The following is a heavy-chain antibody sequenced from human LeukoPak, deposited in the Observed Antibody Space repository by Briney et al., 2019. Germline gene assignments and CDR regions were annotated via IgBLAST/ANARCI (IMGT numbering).Heavy chain of an antibody. CDR1: GGSISSGSYY. Sequence: SQTLSLTCTVSGGSISSGSYYWSWIRQPAGKGLEWIGRIYTSGSTNYNPSLKSRVTISVDMSKSQFSLKLSSVTAADTAVYYCARGLISSGWYARYDYWGQGTLVTVSS. CDR2: IYTSGST. J-gene: IGHJ4*02. V-gene: IGHV4-61*02. CDR3: ARGLISSGWYARYDY. D-gene: IGHD6-19*01.